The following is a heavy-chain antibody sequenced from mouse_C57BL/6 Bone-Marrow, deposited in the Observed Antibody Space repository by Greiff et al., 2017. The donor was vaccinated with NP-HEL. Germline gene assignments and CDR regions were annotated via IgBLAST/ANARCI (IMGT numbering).Heavy chain of an antibody. CDR2: IDPSDSYT. V-gene: IGHV1-59*01. CDR3: ARSDY. Sequence: VQLQQPGAELVRPGTSVKLSCKASGYTFTSYWMHWVKQRPGQGLEWIGVIDPSDSYTNYNQKFKGKATLTVDTSSSTAYMQLSSLTSEDSAVYYCARSDYWGQGTSVTVSS. J-gene: IGHJ4*01. CDR1: GYTFTSYW.